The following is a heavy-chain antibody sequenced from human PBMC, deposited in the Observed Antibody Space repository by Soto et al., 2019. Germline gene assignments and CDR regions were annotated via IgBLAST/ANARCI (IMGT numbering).Heavy chain of an antibody. D-gene: IGHD6-13*01. V-gene: IGHV3-74*01. J-gene: IGHJ3*01. Sequence: PWGSLRLSCSASGFTFSSYWMHWFRQAPGKGLEWVSRIEGDGSSTTSADSVKGRFTVSRDDARNTLYLQMSSLRADDTAIYYCAREGLDTAGFFDVWGQGTMVTVS. CDR1: GFTFSSYW. CDR2: IEGDGSST. CDR3: AREGLDTAGFFDV.